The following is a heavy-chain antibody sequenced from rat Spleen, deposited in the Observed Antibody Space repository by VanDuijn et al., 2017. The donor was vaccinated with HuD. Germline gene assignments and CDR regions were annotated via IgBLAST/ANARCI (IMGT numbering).Heavy chain of an antibody. CDR2: ISPSGVT. CDR1: GFTFSNYG. V-gene: IGHV5S13*01. Sequence: EVQLVESGGGLVQPGRSLKLSCAASGFTFSNYGMAWVRQAPTKGLEWVASISPSGVTYYRDSVKGRFTISRDNAKRTLSLQMDSLRSEDTATYYCARRHYGYTDYFDYWGQGVMVTVSS. D-gene: IGHD1-9*01. CDR3: ARRHYGYTDYFDY. J-gene: IGHJ2*01.